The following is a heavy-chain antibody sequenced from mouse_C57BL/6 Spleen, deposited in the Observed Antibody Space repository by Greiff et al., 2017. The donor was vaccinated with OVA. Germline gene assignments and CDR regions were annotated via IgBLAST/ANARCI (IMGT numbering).Heavy chain of an antibody. CDR1: GFSLTSYG. CDR3: ARGDDYDGQAWFAY. V-gene: IGHV2-6*03. J-gene: IGHJ3*01. Sequence: LVAPSQSLSITCTVSGFSLTSYGVHWVRQPPGKGLEWLVVIWSDGSTTYNSALKSRLSISKDNSKSQVFLKMNSLQTDDTAMYYCARGDDYDGQAWFAYWGQGTLVTVSA. D-gene: IGHD2-4*01. CDR2: IWSDGST.